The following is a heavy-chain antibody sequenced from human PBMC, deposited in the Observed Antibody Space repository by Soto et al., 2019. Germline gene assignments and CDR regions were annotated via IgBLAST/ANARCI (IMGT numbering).Heavy chain of an antibody. D-gene: IGHD3-10*01. Sequence: PGESLKISCNGSGYSFTSYWIGWVRQMPGKGLEWMGIIYPGDSDTRYSPSFQGQVTISADKSISTAYLQWSSLKASDTAMYYCARHRDGSGSSSYGMDVWGQGTTVTVSS. V-gene: IGHV5-51*01. CDR2: IYPGDSDT. CDR3: ARHRDGSGSSSYGMDV. CDR1: GYSFTSYW. J-gene: IGHJ6*02.